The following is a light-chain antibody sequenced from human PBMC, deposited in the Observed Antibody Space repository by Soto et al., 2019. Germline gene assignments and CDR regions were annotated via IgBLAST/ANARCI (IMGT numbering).Light chain of an antibody. J-gene: IGLJ1*01. V-gene: IGLV2-8*01. CDR1: SSDVGSYDY. CDR2: EVN. CDR3: SSYRGIHTFV. Sequence: QSALTQPPSASGSPGQSVTISCTGTSSDVGSYDYVSWYQQHPGKAPKLMIYEVNKPPSGVPDRFSGSKSGNTASLTVSGLQPEDEADYYCSSYRGIHTFVFGTGTKLTVL.